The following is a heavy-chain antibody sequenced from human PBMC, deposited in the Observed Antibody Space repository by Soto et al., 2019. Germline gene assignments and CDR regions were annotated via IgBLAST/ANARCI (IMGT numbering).Heavy chain of an antibody. J-gene: IGHJ6*02. Sequence: PAGSLSLSCAASGFTFSRSSMNWVRQAPGKGLEWFASISTSSNLIYYEDSVKGRFTVPRDNTKNSMYLQMISLRAEDTSIYYCARGMKTAVFYGMDVWGQGTTVTVSS. CDR1: GFTFSRSS. CDR3: ARGMKTAVFYGMDV. V-gene: IGHV3-21*01. CDR2: ISTSSNLI. D-gene: IGHD2-2*01.